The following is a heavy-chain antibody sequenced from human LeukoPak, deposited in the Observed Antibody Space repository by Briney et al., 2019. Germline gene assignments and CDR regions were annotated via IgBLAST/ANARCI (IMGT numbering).Heavy chain of an antibody. V-gene: IGHV1-2*02. CDR3: AREGLSTSGYFRH. D-gene: IGHD3-3*01. Sequence: GESLKISCKGSGYSFTSYWIGWVRQAPGQGLEWMGWINPNSGGTNYAQKFQGRVTMTRDTSISTAYMELSRLRSDDTAVYYCAREGLSTSGYFRHWGQGTLVTVSS. CDR2: INPNSGGT. J-gene: IGHJ4*02. CDR1: GYSFTSYW.